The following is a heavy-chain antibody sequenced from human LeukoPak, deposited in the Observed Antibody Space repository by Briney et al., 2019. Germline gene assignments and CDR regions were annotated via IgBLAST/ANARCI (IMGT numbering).Heavy chain of an antibody. J-gene: IGHJ4*02. CDR2: LKQDGSQT. CDR1: GFTFTNYW. CDR3: ARGIAAPKYYFDY. D-gene: IGHD6-13*01. V-gene: IGHV3-7*01. Sequence: GGSLRLSCAASGFTFTNYWMSWVRQAPGRGLEWVANLKQDGSQTYYVDSVKGRFTISRDNAKNSLFLQMNSLRAEDTAVYYCARGIAAPKYYFDYWGQGTLVTVSS.